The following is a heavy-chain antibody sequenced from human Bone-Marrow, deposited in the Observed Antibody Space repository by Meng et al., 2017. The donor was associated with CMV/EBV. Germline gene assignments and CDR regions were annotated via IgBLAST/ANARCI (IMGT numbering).Heavy chain of an antibody. CDR3: ARGGGYYYDSSGYSY. CDR1: GFTFSSYS. D-gene: IGHD3-22*01. CDR2: ISSSSSTI. Sequence: GESLKISCAASGFTFSSYSMNGVRQAPGKGLEWVSYISSSSSTIYYADSVKGRFTISRDNAKNSLYLQMNSLSAEDTAVYYCARGGGYYYDSSGYSYWGQGTRVTGSS. V-gene: IGHV3-48*04. J-gene: IGHJ4*02.